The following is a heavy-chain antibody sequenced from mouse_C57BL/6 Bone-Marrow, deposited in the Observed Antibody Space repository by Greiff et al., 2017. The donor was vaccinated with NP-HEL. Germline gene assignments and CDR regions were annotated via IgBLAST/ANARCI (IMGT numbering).Heavy chain of an antibody. J-gene: IGHJ1*03. Sequence: QVQLQQPGAELVKPGASVKLYCKASGYTFTSYWMQWVKQRPGQGLEWIGEIDPSDSYTNYNQKFKGKATLTVDTSSSTAYMQLSSLTSEDSAVYYCARLPTTVVATRYFDVGGTGTTVTVSS. CDR2: IDPSDSYT. V-gene: IGHV1-50*01. CDR1: GYTFTSYW. D-gene: IGHD1-1*01. CDR3: ARLPTTVVATRYFDV.